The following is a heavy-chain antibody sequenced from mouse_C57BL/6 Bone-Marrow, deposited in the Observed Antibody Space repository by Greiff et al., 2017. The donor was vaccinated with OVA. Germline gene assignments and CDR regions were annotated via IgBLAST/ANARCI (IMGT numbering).Heavy chain of an antibody. CDR2: IRSKSNNYAT. Sequence: EVMLVESGGGLVQPKGSLKLSCAASGFSFNTYAMNWVRQAPGKGLEWVARIRSKSNNYATYYADSVKDRFTISRDDSESMLYLQMNTLKAEDTAMYYCVSPKLGGYAMDYWGQGTSVTVSS. CDR1: GFSFNTYA. CDR3: VSPKLGGYAMDY. V-gene: IGHV10-1*01. D-gene: IGHD4-1*01. J-gene: IGHJ4*01.